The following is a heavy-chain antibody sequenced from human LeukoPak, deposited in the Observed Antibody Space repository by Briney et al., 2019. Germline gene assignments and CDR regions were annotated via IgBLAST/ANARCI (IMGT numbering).Heavy chain of an antibody. CDR2: DSPTGSNA. CDR1: GYNFTNYW. V-gene: IGHV5-51*01. CDR3: LAYIVTAAGRIF. D-gene: IGHD2-21*02. J-gene: IGHJ4*02. Sequence: GESLKISCQTSGYNFTNYWIAWVRQMPGKGLEWVGVDSPTGSNAKYSPSFQGQVTISADKSIRTAYLQWSSLKASDTAIYYCLAYIVTAAGRIFWGQGTLVTVSS.